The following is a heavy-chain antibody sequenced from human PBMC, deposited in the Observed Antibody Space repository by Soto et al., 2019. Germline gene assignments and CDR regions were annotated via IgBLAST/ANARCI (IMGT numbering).Heavy chain of an antibody. CDR3: ARLLFSYPNWFDP. D-gene: IGHD2-21*01. Sequence: GGSLRLSCAAAGFTFNDYAMHWVRQAPGKGLEWVSGINWNSGFIVYADSVKGRFTISRDNAKNSLYLQMNSLRAEDTAVYYCARLLFSYPNWFDPWGQGTLVTVSS. J-gene: IGHJ5*02. V-gene: IGHV3-9*01. CDR2: INWNSGFI. CDR1: GFTFNDYA.